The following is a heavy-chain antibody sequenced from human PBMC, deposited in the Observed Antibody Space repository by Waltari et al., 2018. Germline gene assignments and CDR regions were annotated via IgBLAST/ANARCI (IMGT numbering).Heavy chain of an antibody. V-gene: IGHV1-2*02. CDR1: GSSFRDPF. Sequence: QVQLVQSGAAVKKPGASVKVACKASGSSFRDPFIPLVRQAPGQGLEFMGWIDPDAGGTNYPQRFQGRVAMTSDASISTVYMELSGLRSDDTAVYYCARDFSYGSVDYWGQGTLVTVSS. D-gene: IGHD5-18*01. J-gene: IGHJ4*02. CDR2: IDPDAGGT. CDR3: ARDFSYGSVDY.